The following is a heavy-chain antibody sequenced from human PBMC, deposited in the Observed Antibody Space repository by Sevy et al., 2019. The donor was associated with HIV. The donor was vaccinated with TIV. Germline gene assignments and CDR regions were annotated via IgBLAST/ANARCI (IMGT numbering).Heavy chain of an antibody. D-gene: IGHD2-15*01. V-gene: IGHV3-23*01. CDR2: ISGSGRFT. J-gene: IGHJ6*02. CDR1: EFTFSSYA. Sequence: RGSLRLSCSASEFTFSSYAMSWVRQAPGKGLEWVSSISGSGRFTYYADFVEGRFIISRDNSKNTLSVQMNSLRAEDTAVYYCAKGFCSGATCPRDYYYYGMDVWGQGTTVTAP. CDR3: AKGFCSGATCPRDYYYYGMDV.